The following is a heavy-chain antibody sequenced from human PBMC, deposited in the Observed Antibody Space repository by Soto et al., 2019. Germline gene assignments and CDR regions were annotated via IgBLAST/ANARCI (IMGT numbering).Heavy chain of an antibody. CDR3: AKDPNGDYIGAFDM. J-gene: IGHJ3*02. V-gene: IGHV3-23*01. D-gene: IGHD4-17*01. CDR2: ISSSGDSA. CDR1: GFTFGSYA. Sequence: PGGSLRLSCAASGFTFGSYAMIWVRQAPGKGLVWVSTISSSGDSAYYADSVKGRFTVSRDNSKNTLYLQMNSLRVEDTAVYYCAKDPNGDYIGAFDMWGQGIMVTVSS.